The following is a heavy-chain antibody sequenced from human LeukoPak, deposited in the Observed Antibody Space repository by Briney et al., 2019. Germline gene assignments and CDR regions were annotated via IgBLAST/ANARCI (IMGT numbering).Heavy chain of an antibody. J-gene: IGHJ5*02. V-gene: IGHV4-39*01. Sequence: SETLSLTSTVSGGSISSSSYYWGWLRQPPGKGLEWIGSIHYTGSTYYNPSLKSRVTISVDTSKNQFSLKLSSVTAADTAVYYCARSYYYGSGSYYQNWFDPWGQGTLVTVSS. CDR3: ARSYYYGSGSYYQNWFDP. CDR1: GGSISSSSYY. D-gene: IGHD3-10*01. CDR2: IHYTGST.